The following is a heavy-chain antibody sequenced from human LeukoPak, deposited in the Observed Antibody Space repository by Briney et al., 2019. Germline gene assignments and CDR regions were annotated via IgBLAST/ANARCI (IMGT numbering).Heavy chain of an antibody. V-gene: IGHV1-18*01. CDR3: ARAGSTYCGGDCYPDY. Sequence: ASVKVSCKASGYTFTSYGISWVRQAPGQGLEWMGWISAYNGNTNYTQKLQGRVTMTTDTSTSTAYMELRSLRSDDTAVYYCARAGSTYCGGDCYPDYWGQGTLVTVSS. CDR1: GYTFTSYG. CDR2: ISAYNGNT. D-gene: IGHD2-21*02. J-gene: IGHJ4*02.